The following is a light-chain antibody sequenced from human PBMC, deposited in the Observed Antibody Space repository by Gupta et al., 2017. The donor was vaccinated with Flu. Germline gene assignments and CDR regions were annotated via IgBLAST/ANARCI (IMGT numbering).Light chain of an antibody. CDR2: DAS. V-gene: IGKV3-11*01. Sequence: ATLSLSPGERATRACRASQSVSSYLAWSHPEPGQAPRLLMYDASNRATGIPTRFSGSGSGTDFTLTISSIGPEDFAVYYCQQRGNGPRTFGQGTKLEIK. J-gene: IGKJ2*01. CDR1: QSVSSY. CDR3: QQRGNGPRT.